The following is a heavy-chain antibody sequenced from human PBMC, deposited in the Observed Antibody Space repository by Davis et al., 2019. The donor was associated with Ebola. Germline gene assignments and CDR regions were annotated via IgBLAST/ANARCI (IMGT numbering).Heavy chain of an antibody. CDR3: ARIPYSISSSSWGGWFDP. Sequence: GSLRLSCAASGFTFSSYGMHWVRQAPGKGLEWVSSISSSSSYIYYADSVKGRFTISRDNAKNSLYLQMNSLRAEDTAVYYCARIPYSISSSSWGGWFDPWGQGTLVTVSS. V-gene: IGHV3-21*01. J-gene: IGHJ5*02. CDR1: GFTFSSYG. CDR2: ISSSSSYI. D-gene: IGHD6-6*01.